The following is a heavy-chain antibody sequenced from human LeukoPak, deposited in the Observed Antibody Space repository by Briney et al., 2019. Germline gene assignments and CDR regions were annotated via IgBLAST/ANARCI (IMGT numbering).Heavy chain of an antibody. D-gene: IGHD1-26*01. CDR2: ISDSGHTI. Sequence: GGSLRLSCAASGFTFSDHYMSWIRQAPGKGLEWVSYISDSGHTIYYAYSVKGRFNISRDNAKISLYLQMNSLRAEDTAVYYCAREAKELGATDFHMWGQGTMVSVSS. CDR3: AREAKELGATDFHM. CDR1: GFTFSDHY. J-gene: IGHJ3*02. V-gene: IGHV3-11*01.